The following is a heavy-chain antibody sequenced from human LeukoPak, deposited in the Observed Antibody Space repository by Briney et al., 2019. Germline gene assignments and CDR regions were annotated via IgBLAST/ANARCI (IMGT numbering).Heavy chain of an antibody. CDR1: GFTFSDYY. V-gene: IGHV3-11*05. D-gene: IGHD3-22*01. CDR3: ARDLIHRSGEADY. J-gene: IGHJ4*02. Sequence: GGSLRLSCAASGFTFSDYYMSWIRQAPGKGLEWISYISSSGSSTNYADSVKGRFTISRDNAKNSLYLQMNSLRAEDTAVYYCARDLIHRSGEADYWGQGTLVTVSS. CDR2: ISSSGSST.